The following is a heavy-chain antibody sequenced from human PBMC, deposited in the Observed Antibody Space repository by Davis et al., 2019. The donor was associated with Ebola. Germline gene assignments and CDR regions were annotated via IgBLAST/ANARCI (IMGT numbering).Heavy chain of an antibody. CDR3: AKDVDDSQQQLAAIYYYYGMDV. J-gene: IGHJ6*02. CDR1: GFTFSSYG. D-gene: IGHD6-13*01. V-gene: IGHV3-30*02. Sequence: PGGSLRLSCAASGFTFSSYGMHWVRQAPGKGLEWVAFIRYDGSNKYYADSAKGRFTISRDNSKNTLYLQMNSLRAEDTAVYYCAKDVDDSQQQLAAIYYYYGMDVWGQGTTVTVSS. CDR2: IRYDGSNK.